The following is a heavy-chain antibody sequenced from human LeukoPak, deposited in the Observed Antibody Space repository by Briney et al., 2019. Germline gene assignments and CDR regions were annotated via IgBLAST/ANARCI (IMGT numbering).Heavy chain of an antibody. J-gene: IGHJ4*02. CDR1: GYTFTAYY. CDR2: INPNSGGT. CDR3: AKGQQYSSSKLGH. Sequence: ASVKVSCKASGYTFTAYYMHWVRQAPGQGLEWMGWINPNSGGTDYAQKFQGRVTMTRDTSISTAYMELSRLQSDDTAVYYCAKGQQYSSSKLGHWGQGTLVTVSS. V-gene: IGHV1-2*02. D-gene: IGHD6-13*01.